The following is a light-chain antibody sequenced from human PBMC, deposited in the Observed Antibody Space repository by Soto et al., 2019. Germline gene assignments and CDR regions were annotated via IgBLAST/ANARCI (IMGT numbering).Light chain of an antibody. CDR1: QSISSY. V-gene: IGKV1-39*01. J-gene: IGKJ1*01. CDR2: AAS. Sequence: DIQMTQSPSSLSASVGDRVTITCRASQSISSYLNWYQQKPGKDPKLLIYAASSLQSGVPSRFSGSGSGTDFNLTISSLEPEEFATYHCYKGCSTPRTFGQGTKVEIK. CDR3: YKGCSTPRT.